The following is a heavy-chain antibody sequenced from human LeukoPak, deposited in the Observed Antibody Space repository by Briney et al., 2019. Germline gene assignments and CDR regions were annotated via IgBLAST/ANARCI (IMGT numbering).Heavy chain of an antibody. V-gene: IGHV4-34*01. Sequence: SETLSLTCAVYGGSFSGYYWSWIRQPPGKGLEWIGEINHSGSTNYNPSLKSRVTISVDTSKNQFSLKLSSVTAADTAVYYCARTVTSYGSGSDNFDYWGQGTLVSVSS. J-gene: IGHJ4*02. CDR3: ARTVTSYGSGSDNFDY. D-gene: IGHD3-10*01. CDR1: GGSFSGYY. CDR2: INHSGST.